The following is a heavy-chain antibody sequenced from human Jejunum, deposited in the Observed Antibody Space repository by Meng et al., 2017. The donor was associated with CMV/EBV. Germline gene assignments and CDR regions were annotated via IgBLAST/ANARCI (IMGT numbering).Heavy chain of an antibody. CDR3: TTVHYYAINY. Sequence: QGPLVESGGGLVKPGGSMRLACAASGLTFSDQYMSWIRQAPGKGLELISYISSSGDYTNYADSVRGRFTVSRDNAKNSLYLQLNSLRAEDTALYYCTTVHYYAINYWGQGTLVTVSS. V-gene: IGHV3-11*06. D-gene: IGHD1-26*01. J-gene: IGHJ4*02. CDR1: GLTFSDQY. CDR2: ISSSGDYT.